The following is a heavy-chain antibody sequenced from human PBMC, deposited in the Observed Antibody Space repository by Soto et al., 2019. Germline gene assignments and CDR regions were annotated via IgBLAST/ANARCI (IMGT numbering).Heavy chain of an antibody. CDR1: GGTFSSYA. V-gene: IGHV1-69*13. Sequence: VASVKVSCKASGGTFSSYAISWVRQAPGQGLEWMGGIIPIFGTANYAQKFQGRVTITADESTSTAYMELSSLRSEDTAVYYCARNIGDSSGYYYDGDAFDIWGQGTMVTVSS. J-gene: IGHJ3*02. CDR2: IIPIFGTA. CDR3: ARNIGDSSGYYYDGDAFDI. D-gene: IGHD3-22*01.